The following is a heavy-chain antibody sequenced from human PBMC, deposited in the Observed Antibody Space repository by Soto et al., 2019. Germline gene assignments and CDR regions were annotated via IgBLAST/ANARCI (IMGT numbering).Heavy chain of an antibody. Sequence: GGSLRLSCAASGFTFSSYGMHWVRQAPGKGLEWVAVIWYDGSNKYYADSVKGRFTIPRDNSKNTLYLQMNSLRAEDTAVYYCAIWAIGATHRFDPWGQGTLVTVSS. V-gene: IGHV3-33*01. J-gene: IGHJ5*02. CDR1: GFTFSSYG. D-gene: IGHD1-26*01. CDR2: IWYDGSNK. CDR3: AIWAIGATHRFDP.